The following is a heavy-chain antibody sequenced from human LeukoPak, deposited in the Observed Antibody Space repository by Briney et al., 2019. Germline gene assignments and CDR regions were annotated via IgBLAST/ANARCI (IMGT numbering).Heavy chain of an antibody. CDR1: GGSFSGYY. CDR3: AKPYYDILTGFLYNWFDP. D-gene: IGHD3-9*01. J-gene: IGHJ5*02. CDR2: INHSGST. V-gene: IGHV4-34*01. Sequence: PSETLSLTCAVYGGSFSGYYWSWIRQPPGKGLEWIGEINHSGSTNYNPSLKSRVTISVDTSKNQFSLKLSSVTAADTAVYYCAKPYYDILTGFLYNWFDPWGQGTLVTVSS.